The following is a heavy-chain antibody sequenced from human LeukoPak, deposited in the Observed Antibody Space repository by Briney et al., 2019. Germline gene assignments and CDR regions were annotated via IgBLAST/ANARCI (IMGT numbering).Heavy chain of an antibody. V-gene: IGHV1-69*04. Sequence: SVKVSCKASGGTFSSYAISWVRQAPGQGLEWMGRIIPILGIANYAQKFQGRVTITADKSTSTAYMELSSLRSEDTAVYYCARISRDGYNSDYWGQGTLVTVSS. CDR1: GGTFSSYA. J-gene: IGHJ4*02. CDR3: ARISRDGYNSDY. CDR2: IIPILGIA. D-gene: IGHD5-12*01.